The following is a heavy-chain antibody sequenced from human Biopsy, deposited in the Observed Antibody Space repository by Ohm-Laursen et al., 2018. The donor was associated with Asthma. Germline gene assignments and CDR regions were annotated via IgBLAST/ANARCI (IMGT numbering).Heavy chain of an antibody. J-gene: IGHJ4*02. CDR3: ARKAGSCISRTCYSLDF. D-gene: IGHD2-2*01. CDR2: INPVFGTT. Sequence: SSVKVSCKSLGGTFNTFVIGWVRQAPGQGLEWMGGINPVFGTTTYPQKFQDRVTITADDSTSTVYMELSSLRSEDTAVYYCARKAGSCISRTCYSLDFWGQGTLVTVSS. V-gene: IGHV1-69*01. CDR1: GGTFNTFV.